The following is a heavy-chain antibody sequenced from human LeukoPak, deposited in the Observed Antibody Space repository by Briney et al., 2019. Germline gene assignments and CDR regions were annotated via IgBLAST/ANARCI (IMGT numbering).Heavy chain of an antibody. Sequence: SETLSLTCTVPGGSVSSGSYYWSWIRQPPGKGLEWIGYIYYSGSTNYNPSLKSRVTISVDTSKNQFSLKLSSVTAADTAVYHCAREAMYSYGNNFDYWGQGTLVTVSS. J-gene: IGHJ4*02. CDR1: GGSVSSGSYY. V-gene: IGHV4-61*01. CDR3: AREAMYSYGNNFDY. D-gene: IGHD5-18*01. CDR2: IYYSGST.